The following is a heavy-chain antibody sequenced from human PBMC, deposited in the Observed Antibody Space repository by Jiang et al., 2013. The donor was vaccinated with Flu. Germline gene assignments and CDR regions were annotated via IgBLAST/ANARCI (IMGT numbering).Heavy chain of an antibody. CDR1: GFTFSSYG. Sequence: VQLLESGGGVVQPGRSLRLSCAASGFTFSSYGMHWVRQAPGKGLEWVAVIWYDGSNKYYADSVKGRFTISRDNSKNTLYLQMNSLRAEDTAVYYCARPYSSSSSYFDYWGQGTLVTVSS. V-gene: IGHV3-33*01. CDR2: IWYDGSNK. J-gene: IGHJ4*02. CDR3: ARPYSSSSSYFDY. D-gene: IGHD6-6*01.